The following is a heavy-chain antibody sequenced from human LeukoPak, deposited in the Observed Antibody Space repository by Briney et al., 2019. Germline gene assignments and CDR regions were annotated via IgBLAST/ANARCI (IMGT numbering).Heavy chain of an antibody. CDR2: IDHSGST. J-gene: IGHJ5*02. D-gene: IGHD2-2*01. V-gene: IGHV4-34*01. CDR3: ARGNRNIVVVPAADNWFDP. Sequence: SETQSLTCAVYGGSFSSYYWSWFRQPPGKGLEYIGEIDHSGSTNYNPSLKSRVTISVDTSKNQFSLKLSSVTAADTAVYYCARGNRNIVVVPAADNWFDPWGQGTLVTVSS. CDR1: GGSFSSYY.